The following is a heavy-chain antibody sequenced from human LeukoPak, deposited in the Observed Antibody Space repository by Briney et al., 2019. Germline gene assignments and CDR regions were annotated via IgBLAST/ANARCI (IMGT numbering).Heavy chain of an antibody. Sequence: GGSLRLSCAASGFTFSSYGVHWVRQAPGKGLEWVAVIWYDGSNKYYADSVKGRFTISRDNSKNTLYLQMNSLRAKDTAVYYCARGRVYYYDSSGYSELGWFDPWGQGTLVTVSS. CDR1: GFTFSSYG. CDR3: ARGRVYYYDSSGYSELGWFDP. V-gene: IGHV3-33*01. D-gene: IGHD3-22*01. J-gene: IGHJ5*02. CDR2: IWYDGSNK.